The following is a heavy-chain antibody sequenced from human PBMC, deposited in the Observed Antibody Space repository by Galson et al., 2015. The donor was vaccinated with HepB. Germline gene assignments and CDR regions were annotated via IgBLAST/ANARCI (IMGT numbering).Heavy chain of an antibody. V-gene: IGHV3-73*01. CDR3: ARLGDLSGYSSA. CDR2: IGSKANNYAT. CDR1: GFTFSASA. J-gene: IGHJ5*02. Sequence: SLRLSCAASGFTFSASAIHWVRQTSGKGLGWVGRIGSKANNYATASAAPVKGRITISRDDSKNTAFLQMHTLKTEDTAVYYCARLGDLSGYSSAWGQGTLVTVSS. D-gene: IGHD3-22*01.